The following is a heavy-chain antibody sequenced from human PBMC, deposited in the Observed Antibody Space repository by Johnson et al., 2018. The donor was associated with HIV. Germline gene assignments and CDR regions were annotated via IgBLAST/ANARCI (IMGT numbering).Heavy chain of an antibody. CDR3: ASWGGCSSWNHDACEI. CDR2: ISYDGSNK. V-gene: IGHV3-30*03. CDR1: GFTFSSYG. J-gene: IGHJ3*02. D-gene: IGHD6-13*01. Sequence: QVLLVESGGGLVQPGGSLRLSCAASGFTFSSYGMHWVRQAPGKGLEWVAVISYDGSNKYYADSVKGRFTISRDTSKNTLYLQMNSLRAEDTAVYYCASWGGCSSWNHDACEICGQGTMVTVSS.